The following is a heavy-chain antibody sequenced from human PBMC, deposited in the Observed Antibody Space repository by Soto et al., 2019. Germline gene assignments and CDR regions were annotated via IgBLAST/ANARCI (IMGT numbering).Heavy chain of an antibody. V-gene: IGHV4-31*03. Sequence: QVQLQESGPGLVKPSQTLSLTCTVSGGSISSGGYYWSWIRQHPGKGLEWIGYIYYSGSAYYNPSLKSRVTISVDTSKNQFSLKLSSVTAADTAVYYCARGGIVVLDYFDYWGQGTLVTVSS. CDR1: GGSISSGGYY. J-gene: IGHJ4*02. CDR3: ARGGIVVLDYFDY. CDR2: IYYSGSA. D-gene: IGHD3-22*01.